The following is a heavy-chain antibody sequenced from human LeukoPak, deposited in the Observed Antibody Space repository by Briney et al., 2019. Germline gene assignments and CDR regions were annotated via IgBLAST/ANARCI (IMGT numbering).Heavy chain of an antibody. CDR1: GFAFTNSW. CDR3: ARDTDGSLDY. D-gene: IGHD1-26*01. Sequence: GGSLRLTCAASGFAFTNSWMACVRQAPGKGLEWVANINQDGSTKHCVDSLKGRSTISRDNPKNSLYLQMNSLRADDTAVYYCARDTDGSLDYWGQGILVTVAS. V-gene: IGHV3-7*01. J-gene: IGHJ4*02. CDR2: INQDGSTK.